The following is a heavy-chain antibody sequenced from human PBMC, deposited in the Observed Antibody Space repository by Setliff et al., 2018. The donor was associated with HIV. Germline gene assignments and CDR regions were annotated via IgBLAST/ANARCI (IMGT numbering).Heavy chain of an antibody. CDR1: GGSVSSPGYY. Sequence: ASETMSLTCTVSGGSVSSPGYYWGWIRQPPGKGLEWIGSVYRSGITFKNPSLKSRVTISLDRSVNKFSLRLTSVTAADTAVYYCATCRHRPSNWFDPW. J-gene: IGHJ5*02. CDR2: VYRSGIT. V-gene: IGHV4-39*07. CDR3: ATCRHRPSNWFDP.